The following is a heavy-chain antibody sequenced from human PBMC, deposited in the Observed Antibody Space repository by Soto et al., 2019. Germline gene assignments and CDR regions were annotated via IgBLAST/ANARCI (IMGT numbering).Heavy chain of an antibody. Sequence: QNGGSRRRAWAASGFTLSNLVLTWVRQAPGKGLEWVSGISVSGISTDHADSVKGRFTISRDNSKNTLFLQMNSLRAEDTAIYYCATPVSSGWYGPQDYWGQGTLVTVSS. J-gene: IGHJ4*02. D-gene: IGHD6-19*01. CDR1: GFTLSNLV. CDR2: ISVSGIST. CDR3: ATPVSSGWYGPQDY. V-gene: IGHV3-23*01.